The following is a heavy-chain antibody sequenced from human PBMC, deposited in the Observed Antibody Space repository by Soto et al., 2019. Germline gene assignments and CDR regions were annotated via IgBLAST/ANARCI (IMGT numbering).Heavy chain of an antibody. CDR1: GASLTKSY. J-gene: IGHJ6*02. D-gene: IGHD2-21*01. V-gene: IGHV4-59*01. CDR2: VFYSGTT. CDR3: ARERIGEDYYYGMDV. Sequence: QVQLQESGPGLVKTSETLSLTCNVSGASLTKSYWSWIRQPPGKGLEWIGNVFYSGTTRYNPSLKSRVSMSVDTSKSHFSLRLSFVTAADTAVYYCARERIGEDYYYGMDVWGQWTTVTVSS.